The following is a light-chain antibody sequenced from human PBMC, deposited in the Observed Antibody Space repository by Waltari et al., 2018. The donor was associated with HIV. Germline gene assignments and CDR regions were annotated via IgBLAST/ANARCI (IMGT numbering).Light chain of an antibody. Sequence: SALTQPASVSGSPGQSVTISCTGTSYEFDLHNFLSWYQEHPGKAPQLSIFGVNSRPSGSSSRFSASESGDTASLTISGLQSGDEADYYCTTYTAKDSLLIGSGTKLTVL. CDR3: TTYTAKDSLL. CDR2: GVN. J-gene: IGLJ2*01. V-gene: IGLV2-14*01. CDR1: SYEFDLHNF.